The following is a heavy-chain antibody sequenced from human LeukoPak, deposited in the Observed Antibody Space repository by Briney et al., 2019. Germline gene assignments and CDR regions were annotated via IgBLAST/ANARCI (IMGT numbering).Heavy chain of an antibody. CDR3: ARVSRGDWGGLPVADAFDI. J-gene: IGHJ3*02. CDR1: GFTFSSYS. CDR2: ISSSSSTI. V-gene: IGHV3-48*01. D-gene: IGHD7-27*01. Sequence: GGSLRLSCAASGFTFSSYSMNWVRQAPGKGLEWVSYISSSSSTIYYADSVKGRFTISRDNAKNSLYLQMNSLRAEDTAVYYCARVSRGDWGGLPVADAFDIWGQGTMVTVSS.